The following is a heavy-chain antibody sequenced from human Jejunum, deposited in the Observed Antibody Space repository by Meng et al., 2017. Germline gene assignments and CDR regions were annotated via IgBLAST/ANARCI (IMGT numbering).Heavy chain of an antibody. CDR3: VRDYDTTDYYRLDS. CDR2: INSRSSHM. J-gene: IGHJ4*02. Sequence: GGSLRLSCAVSGFTFSSYAINWVRQAPGKGLEWVSSINSRSSHMFYADSVKGRFTISRDNAKNSVYLQMNSLRAEDTAVYYCVRDYDTTDYYRLDSWGQGNLVNGAS. V-gene: IGHV3-21*01. D-gene: IGHD3-22*01. CDR1: GFTFSSYA.